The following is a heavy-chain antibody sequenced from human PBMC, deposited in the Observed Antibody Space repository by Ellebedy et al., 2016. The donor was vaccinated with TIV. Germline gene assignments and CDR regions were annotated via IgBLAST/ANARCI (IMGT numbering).Heavy chain of an antibody. CDR3: FRQQVPPAT. Sequence: GESLKISCAASGFTFSSYGMHWVRQAPGKGLEWVAVISYDGSNKYYADSVKGRFTISRDNSKNMMYLQMHSLRVEDTAVYYCFRQQVPPATWGQGTLVTVSS. D-gene: IGHD2-2*01. J-gene: IGHJ5*02. CDR2: ISYDGSNK. V-gene: IGHV3-30*03. CDR1: GFTFSSYG.